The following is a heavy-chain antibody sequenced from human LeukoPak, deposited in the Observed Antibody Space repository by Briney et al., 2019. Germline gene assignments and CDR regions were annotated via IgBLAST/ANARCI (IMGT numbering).Heavy chain of an antibody. CDR1: GFTFSTYA. D-gene: IGHD2-8*01. CDR2: ISSGGGFT. CDR3: AKDLRIRAGVPDY. Sequence: PGGSLRLSCAASGFTFSTYAMSWVRQAPGKGLEWLSTISSGGGFTYYSDSVKGRFTISRDSSKNTLCLQMNSLRAEDTAVYYCAKDLRIRAGVPDYWGQGTLVTVSS. V-gene: IGHV3-23*01. J-gene: IGHJ4*02.